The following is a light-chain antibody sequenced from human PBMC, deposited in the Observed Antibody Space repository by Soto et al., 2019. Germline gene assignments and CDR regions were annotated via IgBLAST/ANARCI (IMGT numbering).Light chain of an antibody. Sequence: DIQMTQSPSSLSASVGDRVTITCRASQSISSYLNWYQQKPGKAPKLLIYGASSLQGGVPSRFSGSGSGTDFTLTISSLQPEDFATYYCQQAYTTPKNTFGQGTKVDIK. CDR1: QSISSY. CDR2: GAS. J-gene: IGKJ2*01. CDR3: QQAYTTPKNT. V-gene: IGKV1-39*01.